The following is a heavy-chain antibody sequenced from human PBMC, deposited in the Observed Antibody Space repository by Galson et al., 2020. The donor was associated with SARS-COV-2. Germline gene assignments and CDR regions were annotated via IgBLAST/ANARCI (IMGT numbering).Heavy chain of an antibody. J-gene: IGHJ6*02. Sequence: GESLKISCAASGFPFDDYAMHWVRQAPGKGLEWVSLISWDGGSTYYADSVKGRFTISRDNSKNSLYLQMNSLRAEDTALYYCAKTSSSYRIAYYYGMDVWGQGTTVTVSS. CDR2: ISWDGGST. CDR1: GFPFDDYA. V-gene: IGHV3-43D*03. D-gene: IGHD6-13*01. CDR3: AKTSSSYRIAYYYGMDV.